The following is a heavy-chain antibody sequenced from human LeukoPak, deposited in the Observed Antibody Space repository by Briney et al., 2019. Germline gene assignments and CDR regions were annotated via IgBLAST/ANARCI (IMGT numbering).Heavy chain of an antibody. Sequence: GGSLRLSCAASGFTFSSYAMSWVRQAPGKGLEWVSAISGSGGSTYYADSVKGRFTISRDNSKNTLYLQMNSLRAEDTAVYYCAKDKPPRLWPVGGGSAGDFDYWGQGTLVTVSS. D-gene: IGHD1-14*01. CDR1: GFTFSSYA. CDR3: AKDKPPRLWPVGGGSAGDFDY. J-gene: IGHJ4*02. CDR2: ISGSGGST. V-gene: IGHV3-23*01.